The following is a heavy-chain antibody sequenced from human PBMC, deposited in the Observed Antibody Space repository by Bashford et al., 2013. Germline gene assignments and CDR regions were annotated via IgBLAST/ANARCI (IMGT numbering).Heavy chain of an antibody. Sequence: VASVKVSCKASGGTFSSYAISWVRQAPGQGLEWMGWISTYNGITNYAKNFRDRVTITTDTSTNTAYMELRSLKFDDTAVYYCARNPRGHAYGYSDYWGQGTLVTVSS. CDR3: ARNPRGHAYGYSDY. J-gene: IGHJ4*02. V-gene: IGHV1-18*01. CDR1: GGTFSSYA. D-gene: IGHD5-18*01. CDR2: ISTYNGIT.